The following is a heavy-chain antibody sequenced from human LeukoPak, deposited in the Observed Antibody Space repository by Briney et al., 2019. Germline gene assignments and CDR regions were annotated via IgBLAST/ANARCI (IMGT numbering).Heavy chain of an antibody. D-gene: IGHD3-22*01. V-gene: IGHV2-5*01. Sequence: SGPTLVKPTQTLTLTCTFSGFSLSTSGVGVGWIRQPPGKALEWLALIYWNDDKRYSPSLKSRLTITKDTSKNQVVLTMTNMDPVDTATYYCAHPSFSYYDSSGSPFDYWGPGTLVTVSS. J-gene: IGHJ4*02. CDR2: IYWNDDK. CDR1: GFSLSTSGVG. CDR3: AHPSFSYYDSSGSPFDY.